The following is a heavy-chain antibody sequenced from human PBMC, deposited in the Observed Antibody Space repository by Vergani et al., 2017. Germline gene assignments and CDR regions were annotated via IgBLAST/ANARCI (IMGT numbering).Heavy chain of an antibody. CDR1: GGSISSSSYY. J-gene: IGHJ3*02. CDR3: ARSNYYYDSSGYYLEAAFDI. Sequence: QLQLQESGPGLVKPSETLSLTCTVSGGSISSSSYYWGWIRHPQGKGLEWIGRIYYSGSTYYNPSLKSRVTISVDTSKSQFSLKLSSVTAADTAVYYCARSNYYYDSSGYYLEAAFDIWGQGTMVTVSS. D-gene: IGHD3-22*01. CDR2: IYYSGST. V-gene: IGHV4-39*01.